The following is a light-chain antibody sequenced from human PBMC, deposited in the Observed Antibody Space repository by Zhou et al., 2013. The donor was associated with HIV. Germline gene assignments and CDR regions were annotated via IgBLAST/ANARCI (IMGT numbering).Light chain of an antibody. Sequence: DVVMTQSPLSLPVTLGQPASISCRSSQSLLHSDGYNYLDWYLQKPGQSPQLLISLGSNRASGVPDRFSGSGSGTDFTLKISRVEAEDVGVYYCMQALQTPRTFGGGTKVEIK. V-gene: IGKV2-28*01. CDR1: QSLLHSDGYNY. CDR2: LGS. J-gene: IGKJ4*01. CDR3: MQALQTPRT.